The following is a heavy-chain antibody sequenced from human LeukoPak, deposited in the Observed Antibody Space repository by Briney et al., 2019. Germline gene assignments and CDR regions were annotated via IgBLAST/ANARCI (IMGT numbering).Heavy chain of an antibody. V-gene: IGHV3-23*01. J-gene: IGHJ3*02. CDR1: GCTFSSYA. CDR2: INGSGGST. D-gene: IGHD2-15*01. Sequence: GGSLRLSCAASGCTFSSYARSWVRQAPGKGLEWVSAINGSGGSTYYADSVKGRFTIYRDNSKNTLYLQMNSLRAEDTAVYYCAPKDDHDAFDIWGQGTMVTVSS. CDR3: APKDDHDAFDI.